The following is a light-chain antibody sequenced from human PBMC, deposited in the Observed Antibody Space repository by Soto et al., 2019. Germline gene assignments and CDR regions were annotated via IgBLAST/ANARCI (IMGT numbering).Light chain of an antibody. CDR2: GAS. Sequence: TQSPATLCVSTGERATLSCRASQNVDTNYLAWYQQKPGQAPRIIIFGASGRATGIPDRFSGSGSGTDFTLTISRLEPEDFAVYYCQQYGSLSWTFGQGTKVDIK. CDR1: QNVDTNY. V-gene: IGKV3-20*01. J-gene: IGKJ1*01. CDR3: QQYGSLSWT.